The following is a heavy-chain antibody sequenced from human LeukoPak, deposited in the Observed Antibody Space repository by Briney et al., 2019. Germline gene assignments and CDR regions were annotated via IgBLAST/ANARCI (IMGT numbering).Heavy chain of an antibody. CDR1: GFTVSSSY. V-gene: IGHV3-66*02. CDR2: IYAGGST. D-gene: IGHD3-3*01. CDR3: ARTYDFWTNWFDP. Sequence: GGSLRLSCAASGFTVSSSYMSWVRLAPGKGLEWVSTIYAGGSTYYADSVKGRFTISRENSKNTLYLQLNGLRTEDTAVYYCARTYDFWTNWFDPWGQGTLVTVSS. J-gene: IGHJ5*02.